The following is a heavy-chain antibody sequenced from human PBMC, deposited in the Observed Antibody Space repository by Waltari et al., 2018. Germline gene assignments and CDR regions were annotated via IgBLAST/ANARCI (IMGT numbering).Heavy chain of an antibody. J-gene: IGHJ4*02. V-gene: IGHV3-30*18. CDR3: AKIDSYSTAYGY. D-gene: IGHD2-2*01. CDR2: IASDGSNK. Sequence: QVQLVESGGGLVQPGRSLRLSCAASGFTFSNYAMHWVRQAPGKGLEWVAVIASDGSNKYYAASVKGRFTISRDNSYSTLYLQMNSLRAEDTAVYYCAKIDSYSTAYGYWGQGILVTVSS. CDR1: GFTFSNYA.